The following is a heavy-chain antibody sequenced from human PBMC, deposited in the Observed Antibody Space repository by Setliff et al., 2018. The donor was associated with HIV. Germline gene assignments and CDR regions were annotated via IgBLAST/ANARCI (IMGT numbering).Heavy chain of an antibody. V-gene: IGHV3-33*01. J-gene: IGHJ2*01. Sequence: GGSLRLSCAASGFTSSDYGIHWVRQAPGKGLEWLAVIWYDGSNKYYADSVKGRFTISRDNSKDTLYLQMNSLRAEDTAVYYCTTEDSSNWLPIHYYFDLWGRGTLVTVSS. D-gene: IGHD3-22*01. CDR3: TTEDSSNWLPIHYYFDL. CDR2: IWYDGSNK. CDR1: GFTSSDYG.